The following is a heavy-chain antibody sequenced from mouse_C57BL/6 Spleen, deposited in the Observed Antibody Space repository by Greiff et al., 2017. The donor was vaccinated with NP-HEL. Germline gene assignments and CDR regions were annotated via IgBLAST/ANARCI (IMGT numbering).Heavy chain of an antibody. J-gene: IGHJ1*03. CDR2: IDPSDSYT. CDR3: ARQLTGPWYFDV. V-gene: IGHV1-69*01. CDR1: GYTFTSYW. Sequence: VQLQQPGAELVMPGASVKLSCKASGYTFTSYWMHWVKQRPGQGLEWIGEIDPSDSYTNYNQKFKGKSTLTVDKSSSTAYMQLSSLTSEDSAVYYCARQLTGPWYFDVWGTGTTVTVSS. D-gene: IGHD4-1*01.